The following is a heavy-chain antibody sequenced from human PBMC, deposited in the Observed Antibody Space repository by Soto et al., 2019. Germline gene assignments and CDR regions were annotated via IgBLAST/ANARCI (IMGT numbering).Heavy chain of an antibody. CDR3: ARPITIFGVLHMYFDY. V-gene: IGHV1-8*01. CDR1: GYTFTSYD. J-gene: IGHJ4*02. Sequence: ASVKVSCKASGYTFTSYDINWVRQATGQGLEWMGWMNPNTGNTGYAQKFQGRVTMTRDTSISTAYMELSSLRSEDTAIYYCARPITIFGVLHMYFDYWGQGIEVTVSS. CDR2: MNPNTGNT. D-gene: IGHD3-3*01.